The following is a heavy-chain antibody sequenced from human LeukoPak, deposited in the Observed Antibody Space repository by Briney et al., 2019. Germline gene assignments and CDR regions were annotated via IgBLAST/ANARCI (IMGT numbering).Heavy chain of an antibody. CDR2: ISAYNGNT. V-gene: IGHV1-18*01. D-gene: IGHD3-22*01. Sequence: ASVKVSCKASGYTFTSYGILWVRQAPGQGLEWMGWISAYNGNTNYAQKLQGRVTMTTDTSTSTAYMELRSLRSDDTAVYYCARDPPDYYYDSSGYYYDYWGQGTLVTVSS. CDR1: GYTFTSYG. J-gene: IGHJ4*02. CDR3: ARDPPDYYYDSSGYYYDY.